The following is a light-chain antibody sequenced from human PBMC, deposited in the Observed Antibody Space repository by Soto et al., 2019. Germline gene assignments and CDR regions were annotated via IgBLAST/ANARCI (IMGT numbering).Light chain of an antibody. CDR3: SSYAGSDNYV. CDR1: SSDVGGYNF. J-gene: IGLJ1*01. Sequence: QSALTQPPSASGSPGQSVTISCTGTSSDVGGYNFVSWYQQYPGKAPKLMIYEVSKRPSGVPDRFSGSKSGNTASLTVSGLQAEDEADYYCSSYAGSDNYVFGTGTMVTVL. CDR2: EVS. V-gene: IGLV2-8*01.